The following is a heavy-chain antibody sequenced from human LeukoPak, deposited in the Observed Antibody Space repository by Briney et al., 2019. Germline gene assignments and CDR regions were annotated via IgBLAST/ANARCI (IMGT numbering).Heavy chain of an antibody. CDR1: GGSISSGGYY. V-gene: IGHV4-31*03. Sequence: SETLSLTCTVSGGSISSGGYYWSWIRQHPGKGLEWIGYIYYSGSTYYNPSLESRVTISVDTSKNQFSLKLSSVTAADTAVYYCAREDEDRSVQHWGQGTLVTVSS. CDR2: IYYSGST. D-gene: IGHD2-15*01. J-gene: IGHJ1*01. CDR3: AREDEDRSVQH.